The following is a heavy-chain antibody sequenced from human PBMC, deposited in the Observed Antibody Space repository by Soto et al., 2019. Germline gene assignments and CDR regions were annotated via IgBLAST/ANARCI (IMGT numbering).Heavy chain of an antibody. CDR3: ARDRTISDYRSSGALGL. CDR2: IYSGGST. CDR1: GFTVSSHY. V-gene: IGHV3-66*01. J-gene: IGHJ4*02. D-gene: IGHD6-6*01. Sequence: EVQLVESRGGLVQPGGSLRLSCAASGFTVSSHYMSWVRQAPGKGLEWVSVIYSGGSTYYAKSVTGRFIISRDNSKSTVYLQMNSLRAEDTAVYYCARDRTISDYRSSGALGLWGQGTLVSVSS.